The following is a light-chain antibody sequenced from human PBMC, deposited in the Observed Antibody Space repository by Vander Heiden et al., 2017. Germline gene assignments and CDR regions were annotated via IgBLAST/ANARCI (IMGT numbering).Light chain of an antibody. CDR2: KAS. V-gene: IGKV1-5*03. Sequence: DIQMTQSPSTLSASVGDRVTITCTASQSISSWLAWYQQKPGKAPKLLIYKASSLESGVPSRFSGSGSGTEFTLTISSLQPDDFATYYCQQYNSYSTFGQGTKVEIK. CDR3: QQYNSYST. CDR1: QSISSW. J-gene: IGKJ1*01.